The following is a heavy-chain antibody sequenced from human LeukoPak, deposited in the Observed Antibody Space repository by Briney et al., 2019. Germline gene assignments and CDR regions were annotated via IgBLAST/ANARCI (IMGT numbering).Heavy chain of an antibody. D-gene: IGHD1-26*01. CDR1: GFTVSSNY. CDR2: IYSGGST. V-gene: IGHV3-53*01. CDR3: AKYGIVGATRGGGYFDY. J-gene: IGHJ4*02. Sequence: PGGSLRLSCAASGFTVSSNYMSWVRQAPGKGLEWVSVIYSGGSTYYADSVKGRFTISRDNSKNTLYLQMNSLRAEDTAVYYCAKYGIVGATRGGGYFDYWGQGTLVTVSS.